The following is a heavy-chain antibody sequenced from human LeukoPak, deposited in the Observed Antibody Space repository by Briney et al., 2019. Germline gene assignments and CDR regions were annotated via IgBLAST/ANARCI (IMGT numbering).Heavy chain of an antibody. CDR3: AKEPFDY. V-gene: IGHV3-30*18. CDR1: GFAFSSYG. J-gene: IGHJ4*02. CDR2: ISYDGSNK. Sequence: GGSLRLSCAASGFAFSSYGMHWVRQAPGKGLEWVAVISYDGSNKYYADSVKGRFTISRDNSKNTLYLQMNSLRAEDTAVYYCAKEPFDYWGQGTLVTVSS.